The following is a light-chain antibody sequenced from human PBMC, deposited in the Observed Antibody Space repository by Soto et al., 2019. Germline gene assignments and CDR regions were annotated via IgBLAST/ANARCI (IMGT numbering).Light chain of an antibody. Sequence: ETVLTQSPATLSLSPGDRATRSCGAIQSVNDNYVAWYQQRPGLAPRLRLYDASTRAPGIPDRFRGSGSGTDFTLTLSRLEPEDFALYYCQQYANLPPNTFGRGTKLEIK. CDR2: DAS. CDR3: QQYANLPPNT. CDR1: QSVNDNY. J-gene: IGKJ2*01. V-gene: IGKV3D-20*01.